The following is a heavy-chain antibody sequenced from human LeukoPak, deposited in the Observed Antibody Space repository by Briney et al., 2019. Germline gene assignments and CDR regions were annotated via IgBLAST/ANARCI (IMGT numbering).Heavy chain of an antibody. D-gene: IGHD4-11*01. CDR2: ISAYNGNT. Sequence: GASVKVSCKASGYTFTNYGINWVRQAPGQGLEWMGWISAYNGNTNYAQNLQGRVTMTRDTSTSTVYMELSSLRSEDTAVYYCARVVMTTEYYFDYWGQGTLVTVSS. V-gene: IGHV1-18*01. CDR1: GYTFTNYG. J-gene: IGHJ4*02. CDR3: ARVVMTTEYYFDY.